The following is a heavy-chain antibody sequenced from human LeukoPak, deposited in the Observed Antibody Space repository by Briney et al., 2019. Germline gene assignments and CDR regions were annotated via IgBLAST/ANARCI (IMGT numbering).Heavy chain of an antibody. D-gene: IGHD5-18*01. V-gene: IGHV3-7*03. Sequence: GGSLRLSCAASGFTFSSYWMSWVRQAPGKGLEWVANIKQDGSEKYYVDSVKGRFTISRDNAKNSLYLQMNSLRAEDTAVYYCAIPSRGYSYGGYECWSQGTLVTVSS. J-gene: IGHJ4*02. CDR2: IKQDGSEK. CDR1: GFTFSSYW. CDR3: AIPSRGYSYGGYEC.